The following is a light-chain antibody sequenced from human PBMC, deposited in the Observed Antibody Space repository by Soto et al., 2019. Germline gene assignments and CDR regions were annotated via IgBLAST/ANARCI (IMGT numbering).Light chain of an antibody. CDR1: QTISTW. J-gene: IGKJ1*01. CDR2: DAS. CDR3: QQYTNTDNPWM. Sequence: DIQVTQSPPTLSASVGDRVTITCRASQTISTWMAWYQQKPGKAPKLLVYDASTLQSGVASRFSGSGSGTEFTLITSRLQPDDSATYYCQQYTNTDNPWMFGQGTKVEI. V-gene: IGKV1-5*01.